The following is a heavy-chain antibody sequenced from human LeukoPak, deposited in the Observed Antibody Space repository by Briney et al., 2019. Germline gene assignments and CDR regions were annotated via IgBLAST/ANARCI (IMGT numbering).Heavy chain of an antibody. CDR2: ISHDGGYK. CDR1: GFTFSSYG. V-gene: IGHV3-30*03. D-gene: IGHD3-22*01. Sequence: GRSLRLSCAASGFTFSSYGMHWVRQAPGKGLQWVTIISHDGGYKYYADSVKGRFTISRDNAKNSLYLQMNSLRAEDTAVYYCARLRKHYYDTSAYYRYLDYWGQGTLVTVSS. CDR3: ARLRKHYYDTSAYYRYLDY. J-gene: IGHJ4*02.